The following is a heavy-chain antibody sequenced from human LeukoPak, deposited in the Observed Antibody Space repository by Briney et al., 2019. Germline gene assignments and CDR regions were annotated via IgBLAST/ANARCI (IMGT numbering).Heavy chain of an antibody. CDR2: ISGSGGST. CDR3: AKVSSYGYYFDY. CDR1: GFTFSSYG. V-gene: IGHV3-23*01. J-gene: IGHJ4*02. D-gene: IGHD5-18*01. Sequence: PGGSLRLSCAASGFTFSSYGMHWVRQAPGKGLEWVSAISGSGGSTYYADSVKGRSTISRDNSKNTLYLQMNSLRAEDTAVYYCAKVSSYGYYFDYWGQGTLVTVSS.